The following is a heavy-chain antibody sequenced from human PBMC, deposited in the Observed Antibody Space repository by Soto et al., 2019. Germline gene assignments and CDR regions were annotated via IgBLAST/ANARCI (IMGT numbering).Heavy chain of an antibody. J-gene: IGHJ4*02. Sequence: GGSLRLSCAASGFTYTRYSMNWVRQAPGKGLEWVSSISSTTNYIYHGDSMKGRFTISRDNAKNSLYLEMNSLRAEDTAVYYCARESEDLTSNFDYWGQGTLVTVSS. CDR3: ARESEDLTSNFDY. CDR1: GFTYTRYS. V-gene: IGHV3-21*06. CDR2: ISSTTNYI.